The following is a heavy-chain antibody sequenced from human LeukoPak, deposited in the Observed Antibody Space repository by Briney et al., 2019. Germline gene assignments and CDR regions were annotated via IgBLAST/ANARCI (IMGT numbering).Heavy chain of an antibody. V-gene: IGHV3-23*01. D-gene: IGHD5-18*01. CDR3: ASGYSYGYYFDY. J-gene: IGHJ4*02. CDR2: ISGSGGST. Sequence: PGGSLRLSCAASGFTFSSYATSWVRQAPGKGLEWVSAISGSGGSTYYADSVKGRFTISRDNSKNTLYLQMNSLRAEDTAVYYCASGYSYGYYFDYWGQGTLVTVS. CDR1: GFTFSSYA.